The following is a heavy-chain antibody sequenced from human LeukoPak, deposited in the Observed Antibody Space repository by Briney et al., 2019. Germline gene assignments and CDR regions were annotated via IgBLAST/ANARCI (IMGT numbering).Heavy chain of an antibody. Sequence: PSETLSLTCSVSTAGSITGYHWNWIRQSAGGGLEWIGRADTTGNTKYNPSLKSRVIISVDTSNKQFSLKLTSVTAADTAVYYCARGGGDYVGWFDPWGQGTLVIVS. CDR2: ADTTGNT. CDR1: TAGSITGYH. D-gene: IGHD4-17*01. J-gene: IGHJ5*02. CDR3: ARGGGDYVGWFDP. V-gene: IGHV4-4*07.